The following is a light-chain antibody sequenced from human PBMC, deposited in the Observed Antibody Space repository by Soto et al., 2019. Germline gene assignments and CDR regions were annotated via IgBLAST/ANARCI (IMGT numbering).Light chain of an antibody. J-gene: IGKJ2*01. CDR2: DTS. CDR3: QHRSNWPPMYT. CDR1: QSVGGF. Sequence: EIVLTQSPATRSLSPGERATLSCRASQSVGGFLAWYQQKAGQAPRLLIYDTSKMVTGIPARFSGSGSGTDFTLTISRLESEDFAVYHCQHRSNWPPMYTFGQGTKLQIK. V-gene: IGKV3-11*01.